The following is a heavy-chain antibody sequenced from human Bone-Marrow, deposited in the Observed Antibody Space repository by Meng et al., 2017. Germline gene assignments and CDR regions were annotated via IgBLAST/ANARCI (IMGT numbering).Heavy chain of an antibody. J-gene: IGHJ3*02. Sequence: SVKVSCKASGGTFSSYAISWVRQAPGQGLEWMGGIIPIFGTANYAQKFQGRVTITADESTSTAYMELSSLRSEDTAVYYCATSITMIVVVDAFDIWGQGTRVTVSS. D-gene: IGHD3-22*01. V-gene: IGHV1-69*13. CDR3: ATSITMIVVVDAFDI. CDR2: IIPIFGTA. CDR1: GGTFSSYA.